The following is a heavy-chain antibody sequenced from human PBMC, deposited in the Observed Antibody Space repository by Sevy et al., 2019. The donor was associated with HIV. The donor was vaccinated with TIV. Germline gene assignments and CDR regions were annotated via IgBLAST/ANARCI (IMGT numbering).Heavy chain of an antibody. J-gene: IGHJ6*02. V-gene: IGHV3-30-3*01. D-gene: IGHD3-10*01. CDR2: ISHDGNKE. CDR1: GFTFSAYA. CDR3: ARDKGSEFYCGMDV. Sequence: GGSLRLSCAASGFTFSAYAVHWVCQAPGKGLEWVAVISHDGNKEDYAQSVRGRFTLSRDNSKKTLFLQMNGLRTDDTGLYYCARDKGSEFYCGMDVWGQGTTVTVSS.